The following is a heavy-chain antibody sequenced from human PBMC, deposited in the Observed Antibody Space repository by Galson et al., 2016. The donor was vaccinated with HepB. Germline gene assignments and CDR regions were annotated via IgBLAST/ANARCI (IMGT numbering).Heavy chain of an antibody. D-gene: IGHD3-22*01. Sequence: SETLSLTCIVSGGSISSYYWSWIRQPPGKGLEWIGYIYYSGYTNYNPSLKSRVTISVDTSKNQFSLKLSSVTAADTAVYYCARVYYDNRYYTYYFDYWGQGTLVTVSS. J-gene: IGHJ4*02. CDR3: ARVYYDNRYYTYYFDY. CDR2: IYYSGYT. V-gene: IGHV4-59*08. CDR1: GGSISSYY.